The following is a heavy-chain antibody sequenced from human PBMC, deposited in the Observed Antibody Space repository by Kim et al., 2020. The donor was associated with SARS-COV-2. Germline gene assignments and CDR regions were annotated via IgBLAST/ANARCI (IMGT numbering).Heavy chain of an antibody. V-gene: IGHV4-34*01. J-gene: IGHJ4*02. CDR3: ARGGSAAFHPSFYS. D-gene: IGHD6-19*01. CDR1: GGSFSGYY. Sequence: SETLSLTCAVYGGSFSGYYWSWIRQPPGKGLEWIGEINHSGSTNYNPSLKSRVTISVDTSKNHFSLKLSSVTAADTAVYHCARGGSAAFHPSFYSWGPGT. CDR2: INHSGST.